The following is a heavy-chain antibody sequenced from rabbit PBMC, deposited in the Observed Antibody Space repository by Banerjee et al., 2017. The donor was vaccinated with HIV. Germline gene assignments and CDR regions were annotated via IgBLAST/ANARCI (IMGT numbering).Heavy chain of an antibody. CDR2: INTGSGNT. D-gene: IGHD4-1*01. V-gene: IGHV1S45*01. Sequence: QEQLEESGGDLVKPGGTLTLTCKASGFSLSNYVMSWVRQAPGKGLEWIGYINTGSGNTAYASWAKGRFTITKTSSTTVTLQMTSLTAADTATYFCARDLAGVTGWNFGLWGPGTLVTVS. J-gene: IGHJ4*01. CDR3: ARDLAGVTGWNFGL. CDR1: GFSLSNYV.